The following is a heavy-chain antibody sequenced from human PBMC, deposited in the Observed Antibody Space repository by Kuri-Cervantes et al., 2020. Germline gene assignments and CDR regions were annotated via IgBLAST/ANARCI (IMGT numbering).Heavy chain of an antibody. Sequence: GESLKISCAASGFTFSSYAMSWVRQAPGKGLEWVSAISGSGGSTYYADSVKGRFTISRDNSKNTLYLQMNSLRAEDTAVYYCAKDKGPYYYYYYMDVWGKGTTVTAP. J-gene: IGHJ6*03. CDR3: AKDKGPYYYYYYMDV. CDR1: GFTFSSYA. CDR2: ISGSGGST. V-gene: IGHV3-23*01.